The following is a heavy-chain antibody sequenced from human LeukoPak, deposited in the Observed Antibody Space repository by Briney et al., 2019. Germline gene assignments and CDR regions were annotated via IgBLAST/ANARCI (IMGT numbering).Heavy chain of an antibody. CDR3: AKPIPRDYRGDSID. J-gene: IGHJ4*02. CDR1: GFTFTNYG. CDR2: INGRGGST. Sequence: PGGSLRLSCAASGFTFTNYGMSWVRQAPRKGLEWVSAINGRGGSTYYADSVKGRFTISRDNSKNTLYLQMNSLRAEDTAVYYCAKPIPRDYRGDSIDWGQGTLVTVSS. V-gene: IGHV3-23*01. D-gene: IGHD2-21*02.